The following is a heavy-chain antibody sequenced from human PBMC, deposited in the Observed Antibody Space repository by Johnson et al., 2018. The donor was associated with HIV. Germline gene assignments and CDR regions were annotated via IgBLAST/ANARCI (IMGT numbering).Heavy chain of an antibody. CDR1: GFTFSNAW. CDR3: VCLRVSLSAFDI. V-gene: IGHV3-53*01. J-gene: IGHJ3*02. D-gene: IGHD2-21*01. Sequence: VQLVESGGGLIQPGGSLRLSCAASGFTFSNAWMSWVRQAPGKGLEWVSVIYSGSTIYYADSVKGRITISRDNAKKSLYLQMNSLRAEDTAVYYCVCLRVSLSAFDIWGQGTMVTVSS. CDR2: IYSGSTI.